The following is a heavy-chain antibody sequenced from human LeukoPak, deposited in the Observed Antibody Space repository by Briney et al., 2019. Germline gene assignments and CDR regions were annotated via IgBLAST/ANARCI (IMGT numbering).Heavy chain of an antibody. J-gene: IGHJ5*02. CDR2: IWYDGSNK. V-gene: IGHV3-33*01. CDR3: ARDWGYDSSGYYYNGNWFDP. CDR1: GFTFSSYG. Sequence: GSLRLSCAASGFTFSSYGMHWVRQAPGKGLEWVAVIWYDGSNKYYADSVKGRFTISRDNSKNTLYLQMNSLRAEDTAVYYCARDWGYDSSGYYYNGNWFDPWGQGTLVTVSS. D-gene: IGHD3-22*01.